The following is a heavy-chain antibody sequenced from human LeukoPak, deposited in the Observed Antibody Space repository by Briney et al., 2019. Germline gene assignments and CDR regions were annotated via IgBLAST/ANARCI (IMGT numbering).Heavy chain of an antibody. J-gene: IGHJ4*02. CDR2: ISGSGGST. V-gene: IGHV3-23*01. CDR1: GFTFSSYG. Sequence: GGSLRLSCAASGFTFSSYGMSWVRQAPGKGLEWVSAISGSGGSTYYADSVKGRFTISRDNSKNTLYLQMNSLRAEDTAVYYCAKGELRYFDWLSSDYFDYWGQGTLVTVSS. D-gene: IGHD3-9*01. CDR3: AKGELRYFDWLSSDYFDY.